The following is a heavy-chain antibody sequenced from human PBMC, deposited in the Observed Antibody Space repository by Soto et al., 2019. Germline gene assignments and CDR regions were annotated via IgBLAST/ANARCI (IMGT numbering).Heavy chain of an antibody. Sequence: PGGFLRLSCSASGFTFSSYAMHWVRQAPGKGLEYVSAISSNGGSTYYADSVKGRFTISRDNSKNTLYLQMSSLRAEDTAVYYCAASKYYYDSSGYSDYYYYGMDVWGQGTTVTVSS. D-gene: IGHD3-22*01. J-gene: IGHJ6*02. V-gene: IGHV3-64D*06. CDR3: AASKYYYDSSGYSDYYYYGMDV. CDR1: GFTFSSYA. CDR2: ISSNGGST.